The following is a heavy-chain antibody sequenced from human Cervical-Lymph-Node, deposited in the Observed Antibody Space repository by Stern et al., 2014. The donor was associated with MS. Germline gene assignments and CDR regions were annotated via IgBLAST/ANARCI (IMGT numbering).Heavy chain of an antibody. CDR1: GFTLRRNY. J-gene: IGHJ4*02. D-gene: IGHD4-17*01. V-gene: IGHV3-53*01. Sequence: EVQLLESGGGLIQPGGSLRLSCAASGFTLRRNYMSWVRQAPGKGLEWVSLLYGGGPPTYAESVKGRFTVSSDNSKNTLYLQMSILRAADTAVYFCARVPYGDYYFDHWGQGTLVTVSS. CDR2: LYGGGPP. CDR3: ARVPYGDYYFDH.